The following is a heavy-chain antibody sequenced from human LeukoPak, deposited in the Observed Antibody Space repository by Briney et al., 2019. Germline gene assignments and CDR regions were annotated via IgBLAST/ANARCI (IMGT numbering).Heavy chain of an antibody. CDR3: ARRRGYDSSGYYIDY. CDR1: GGSISSSSYY. D-gene: IGHD3-22*01. CDR2: IYCSGST. Sequence: SETLSLTCTVSGGSISSSSYYWGWIRQPPGKGLEWIGSIYCSGSTYYNLSLKSRVTISVDTSKNQFSLKLSSVTAADTAVYYCARRRGYDSSGYYIDYWGQGTLVTVSS. V-gene: IGHV4-39*01. J-gene: IGHJ4*02.